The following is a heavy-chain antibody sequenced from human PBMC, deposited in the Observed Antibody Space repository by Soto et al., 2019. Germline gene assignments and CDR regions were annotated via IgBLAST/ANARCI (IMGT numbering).Heavy chain of an antibody. Sequence: SVKVSCKASGGTFSSYTISWVRQAPGQGLEWMGRIIPILGIANYAQKFQGRVTITADKSTSTAYMELSSLRSEDTAVYYCARGLSIAAAGTGLCMDVWGQGTTVTVSS. CDR2: IIPILGIA. CDR1: GGTFSSYT. V-gene: IGHV1-69*02. CDR3: ARGLSIAAAGTGLCMDV. J-gene: IGHJ6*02. D-gene: IGHD6-13*01.